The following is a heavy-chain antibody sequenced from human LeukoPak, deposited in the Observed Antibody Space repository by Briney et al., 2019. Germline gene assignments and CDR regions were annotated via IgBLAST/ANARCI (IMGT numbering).Heavy chain of an antibody. CDR1: GFAFSSYW. D-gene: IGHD3-22*01. V-gene: IGHV3-7*03. CDR2: IKQDGSEI. Sequence: GGSLRLSCAASGFAFSSYWMSWVRQAPGKGLEWVANIKQDGSEIYYVDSVKGRFTISRDNSKNTLYLQMNSLRAEDTAVYYCAKLAGYYYDSSGYSGYWGQGTLVTVSS. J-gene: IGHJ4*02. CDR3: AKLAGYYYDSSGYSGY.